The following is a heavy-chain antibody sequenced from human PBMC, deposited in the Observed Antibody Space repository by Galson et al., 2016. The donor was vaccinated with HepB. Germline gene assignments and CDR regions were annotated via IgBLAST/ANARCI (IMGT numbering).Heavy chain of an antibody. Sequence: SLRLSCAASGFIFSRYNINWVRQGPGKGLEWVSYISSDSSSISYADSVKGRLTISRDNAQNVVYPQMNSLRDEDTAVYYCAREDYYYMDVWGKGTTVTVSS. V-gene: IGHV3-48*02. J-gene: IGHJ6*03. CDR1: GFIFSRYN. CDR2: ISSDSSSI. CDR3: AREDYYYMDV.